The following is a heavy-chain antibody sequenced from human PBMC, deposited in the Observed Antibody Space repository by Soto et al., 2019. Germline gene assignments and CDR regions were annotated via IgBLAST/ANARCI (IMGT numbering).Heavy chain of an antibody. D-gene: IGHD6-19*01. V-gene: IGHV4-30-2*01. CDR1: GGSISSGGYS. CDR3: SSTGSLIAVPVDY. Sequence: QLQLQESGSGLVKPSQTLSLTCAVSGGSISSGGYSWSWIRQPPGKGLEWIGYIYHSGSTYYNPSLKSRVTLSVNMSKNQFSLKLCSVTAADIAFYYCSSTGSLIAVPVDYWGQGTLATVSS. J-gene: IGHJ4*02. CDR2: IYHSGST.